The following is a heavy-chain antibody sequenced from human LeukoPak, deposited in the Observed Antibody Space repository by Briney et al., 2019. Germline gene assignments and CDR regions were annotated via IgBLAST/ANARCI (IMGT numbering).Heavy chain of an antibody. CDR2: IYYSGST. V-gene: IGHV4-39*01. D-gene: IGHD5-18*01. Sequence: PSETLSLTCTVSGDSISSSSYYCGWIRQPPGKGLEWIGSIYYSGSTYYNPSLKSRVTISVDTSKNQFSLKLSSVTAADTAVYYCASLRGYSYGSALYWGQGTLVTVSS. CDR1: GDSISSSSYY. J-gene: IGHJ4*02. CDR3: ASLRGYSYGSALY.